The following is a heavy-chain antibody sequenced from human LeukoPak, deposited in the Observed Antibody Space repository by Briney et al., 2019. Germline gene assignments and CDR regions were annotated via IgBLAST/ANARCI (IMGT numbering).Heavy chain of an antibody. CDR1: GGSFSGYY. Sequence: SETLSLTCAVYGGSFSGYYWSWIRQPPGKGLEWIGEINHSGSTNYNPSLKSRVTISVDTSKNQFSLKLSSVTAADTAVCYCARTPYYYDSSGYYYFDYWGQGTLVTVSS. D-gene: IGHD3-22*01. V-gene: IGHV4-34*01. CDR3: ARTPYYYDSSGYYYFDY. CDR2: INHSGST. J-gene: IGHJ4*02.